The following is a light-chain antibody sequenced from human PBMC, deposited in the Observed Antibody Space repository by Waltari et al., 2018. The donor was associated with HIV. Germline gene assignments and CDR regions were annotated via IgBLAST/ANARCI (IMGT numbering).Light chain of an antibody. CDR2: DTT. CDR3: LLSFGGGHVA. J-gene: IGLJ2*01. V-gene: IGLV7-46*01. CDR1: IAIVTSSHN. Sequence: QAVVTQEPSLTVSPGETVTLTCGSTIAIVTSSHNPSWFQKKPGQAPRTLISDTTHMNPWTPARFSGALFGGKAALTLSGAQPEDEAEYYCLLSFGGGHVAFGGGTKLTVL.